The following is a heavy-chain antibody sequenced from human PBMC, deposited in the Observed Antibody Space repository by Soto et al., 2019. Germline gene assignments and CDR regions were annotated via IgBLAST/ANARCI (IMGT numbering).Heavy chain of an antibody. CDR3: AKDKESSYFDY. Sequence: GGSLRLSCAASGFTFSNYAMTWVRQAPGRGLEWVSTILGSAAYYADSVKGRFTISRDNSKNTLYLQMNSLRAEDTAVYYCAKDKESSYFDYWGQGTLVTVSS. CDR2: ILGSAA. CDR1: GFTFSNYA. V-gene: IGHV3-23*01. J-gene: IGHJ4*02. D-gene: IGHD2-2*01.